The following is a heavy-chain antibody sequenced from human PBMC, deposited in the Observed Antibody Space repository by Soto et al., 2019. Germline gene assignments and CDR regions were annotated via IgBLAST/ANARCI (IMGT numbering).Heavy chain of an antibody. CDR2: VSAYSGDT. V-gene: IGHV1-18*01. CDR1: GYTFTSYG. Sequence: ASVKVSCKASGYTFTSYGISWVRQAPGQGLEWTGWVSAYSGDTNYAEKLQGRVTMTTDTSTSTAYMELRSLRSDDTAVYYCGSTNYNPSLKSRVTISVDTSKNQFSLKLSSVTAADTAVYYCARDFASHGDYVRDLRDRYYYYGTDVWGQGTTVTVSS. J-gene: IGHJ6*02. D-gene: IGHD3-10*01. CDR3: GSTNYNPSLKSRVTISVDTSKNQFSLKLSSVTAADTAVYYCARDFASHGDYVRDLRDRYYYYGTDV.